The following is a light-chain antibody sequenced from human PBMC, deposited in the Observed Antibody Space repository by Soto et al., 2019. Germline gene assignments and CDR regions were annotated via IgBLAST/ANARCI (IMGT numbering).Light chain of an antibody. CDR3: QSYDSSLSGYV. CDR2: GNN. Sequence: SMVTQPRSESGAAGQRVTISCTGSSANIGAAYNVDWYQQLPGTAPKLLIYGNNNRPSGVPARFSGSKSGTSASLAIAGLQAEDEGDYYCQSYDSSLSGYVFGTGTKVTVL. J-gene: IGLJ1*01. V-gene: IGLV1-40*01. CDR1: SANIGAAYN.